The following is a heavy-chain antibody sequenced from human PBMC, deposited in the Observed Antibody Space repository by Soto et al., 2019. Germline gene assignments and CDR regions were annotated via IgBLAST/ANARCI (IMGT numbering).Heavy chain of an antibody. V-gene: IGHV6-1*01. Sequence: PSQTLSLTCAISGDSVSSNSAAWNWIRQSPSRGLEWLGGTYYRSKWYNDYAVSVKSRITINSDTSKNQFSLQLNSVTPEDTAVYYCARAVDYDFWSGYTGMDVWGQGTTVTVSS. J-gene: IGHJ6*02. CDR3: ARAVDYDFWSGYTGMDV. D-gene: IGHD3-3*01. CDR2: TYYRSKWYN. CDR1: GDSVSSNSAA.